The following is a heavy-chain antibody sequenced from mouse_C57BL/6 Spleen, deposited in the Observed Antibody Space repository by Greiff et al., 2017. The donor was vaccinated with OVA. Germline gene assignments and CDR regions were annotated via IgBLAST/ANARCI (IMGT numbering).Heavy chain of an antibody. Sequence: VQLQQPGPELVKPGASVKISCKASGYSFTDYNMNWVKQSNGKSLEWIGVINPNYGTTSYNQKFKGKATLTVDQSSSTAYMQLMRLSSEASAVYYCARGDYYGSSYGYFDVWGTGTTVTVSS. J-gene: IGHJ1*03. D-gene: IGHD1-1*01. CDR1: GYSFTDYN. CDR3: ARGDYYGSSYGYFDV. CDR2: INPNYGTT. V-gene: IGHV1-39*01.